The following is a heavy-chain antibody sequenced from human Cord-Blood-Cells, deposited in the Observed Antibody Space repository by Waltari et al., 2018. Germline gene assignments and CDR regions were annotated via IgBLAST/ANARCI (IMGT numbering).Heavy chain of an antibody. D-gene: IGHD4-4*01. CDR2: IYSGGRT. V-gene: IGHV3-53*01. CDR1: GCTVRCNY. CDR3: ARDVSNYEGMDV. Sequence: LVESGRGLIQPGGSLRPPCAAAGCTVRCNYITRIRQAPGKGLEWVSVIYSGGRTYYADSVKGRFTISRENAKHTLYLQMNSLRAEDTAVYYCARDVSNYEGMDVWGQGTTVTVSS. J-gene: IGHJ6*02.